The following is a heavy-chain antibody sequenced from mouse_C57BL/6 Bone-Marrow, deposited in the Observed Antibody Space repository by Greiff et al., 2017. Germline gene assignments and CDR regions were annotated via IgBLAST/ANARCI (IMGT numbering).Heavy chain of an antibody. CDR3: ATYSNYD. V-gene: IGHV1-53*01. Sequence: VQLQQPGTELVQPSPSVKMSCKVSGYTFTSYWVHWVRQRPGQGLEWIGNINPSNGGTNYNEKFKSKATLTVDKSSSTAYMQLSSLTSEDSAVYYCATYSNYDWGQGTTLTVSS. CDR1: GYTFTSYW. CDR2: INPSNGGT. J-gene: IGHJ2*01. D-gene: IGHD2-5*01.